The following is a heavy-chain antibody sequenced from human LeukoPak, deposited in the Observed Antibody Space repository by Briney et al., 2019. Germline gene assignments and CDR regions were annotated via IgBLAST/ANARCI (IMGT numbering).Heavy chain of an antibody. CDR2: IVVGSGNT. CDR3: AAAFGYGGNPFDY. Sequence: GASVKVSRKASGFTFTSSAMQWVRQARGQRLEWIGWIVVGSGNTNYAQKFQERVTITRDMSTSTAYMELSSLRSEDTAVYYCAAAFGYGGNPFDYRGQGTPVTVSS. CDR1: GFTFTSSA. V-gene: IGHV1-58*02. J-gene: IGHJ4*02. D-gene: IGHD4-23*01.